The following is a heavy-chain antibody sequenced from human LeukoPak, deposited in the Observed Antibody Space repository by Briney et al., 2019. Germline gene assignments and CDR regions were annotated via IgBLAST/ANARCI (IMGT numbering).Heavy chain of an antibody. CDR1: GASIRTRSYY. Sequence: PSETLSLTCTVSGASIRTRSYYWGWIRQPPGKGLEWIGTIYHSGSSYNNPSLKSRVTISVDTSKNQFSLNLSSVTAADTAMYYCARRAYYYYMDVWGKGTTVTVSS. V-gene: IGHV4-39*01. CDR2: IYHSGSS. CDR3: ARRAYYYYMDV. J-gene: IGHJ6*03.